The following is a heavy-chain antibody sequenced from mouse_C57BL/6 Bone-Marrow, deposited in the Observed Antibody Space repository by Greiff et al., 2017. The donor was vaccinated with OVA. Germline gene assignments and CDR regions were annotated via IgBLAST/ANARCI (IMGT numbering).Heavy chain of an antibody. D-gene: IGHD2-4*01. CDR2: INPNNGGT. CDR3: AKSGGYYDYDGPYAMDY. J-gene: IGHJ4*01. V-gene: IGHV1-18*01. Sequence: EVKLVESGPELVKPGASVKIPCKASGYTFTDYNMDWVKQSHGKSLEWIGDINPNNGGTIYHQKFKGKATLTVDKSSSTAYMELRSLTSEDTAVYYCAKSGGYYDYDGPYAMDYWGQGTSVTVSS. CDR1: GYTFTDYN.